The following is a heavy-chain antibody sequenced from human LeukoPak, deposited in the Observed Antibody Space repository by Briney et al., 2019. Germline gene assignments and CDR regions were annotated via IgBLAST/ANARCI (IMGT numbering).Heavy chain of an antibody. CDR1: GFTFGNYG. V-gene: IGHV3-23*01. CDR2: ISGSGGST. J-gene: IGHJ4*02. Sequence: GGSLRLSCAASGFTFGNYGMSWVRQAPGKGLEWVSAISGSGGSTYYADSVKGRFTISRDNSKNTLYLQMNSLRAEDTAVYYCASSGSYYAAGGTYYFDYWGQGTLVTVSS. D-gene: IGHD1-26*01. CDR3: ASSGSYYAAGGTYYFDY.